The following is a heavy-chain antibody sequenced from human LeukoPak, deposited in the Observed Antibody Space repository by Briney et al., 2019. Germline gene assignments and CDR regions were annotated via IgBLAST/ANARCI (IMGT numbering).Heavy chain of an antibody. Sequence: ASVKVSCKASGGTFSSYAISWVRQAPGQGLEWMGGIIPIFGTANYAQKFQGRVTITTDESTSTAYMELSSLRSDDTAVYYCARDSNTAMVSRYFDYWGQGTLVTVSS. CDR2: IIPIFGTA. CDR3: ARDSNTAMVSRYFDY. J-gene: IGHJ4*02. D-gene: IGHD5-18*01. CDR1: GGTFSSYA. V-gene: IGHV1-69*05.